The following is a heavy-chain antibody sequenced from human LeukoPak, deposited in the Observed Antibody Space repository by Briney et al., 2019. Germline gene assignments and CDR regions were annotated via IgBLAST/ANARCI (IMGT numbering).Heavy chain of an antibody. Sequence: PGGSLRLSCAASGFTFSSYALSWVRQAPGKGLEWVSAISGSGGSTYYADSVKGRFTISRDNSKNTLYLQMNSLRAEDTAVYYCAKDEVRGVTVPYYFDYWGQGTLVTVSS. J-gene: IGHJ4*02. CDR1: GFTFSSYA. CDR2: ISGSGGST. V-gene: IGHV3-23*01. CDR3: AKDEVRGVTVPYYFDY. D-gene: IGHD3-10*01.